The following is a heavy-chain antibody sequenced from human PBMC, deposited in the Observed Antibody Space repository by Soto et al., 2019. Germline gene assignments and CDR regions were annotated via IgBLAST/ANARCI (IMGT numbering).Heavy chain of an antibody. CDR3: AKSQILLWFGELSSAYFDY. V-gene: IGHV3-30*18. D-gene: IGHD3-10*01. CDR2: ISYDGSNK. J-gene: IGHJ4*02. CDR1: GFTFNSYG. Sequence: QVQLVESGGGVVQPGRSLRLSCAASGFTFNSYGMHWVRQAPGKGLEWVAVISYDGSNKYYADSVKGRFTISRDNSKNTLYLQMNSLRAEDTAVYYCAKSQILLWFGELSSAYFDYWGQGTLVTVSS.